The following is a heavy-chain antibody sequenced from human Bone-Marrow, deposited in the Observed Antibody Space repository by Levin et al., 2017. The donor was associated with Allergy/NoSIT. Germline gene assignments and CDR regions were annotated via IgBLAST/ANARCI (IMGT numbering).Heavy chain of an antibody. CDR1: GGSVSSGSYY. CDR3: ARGVPGGGGDLSAFDI. V-gene: IGHV4-61*01. D-gene: IGHD2-21*02. J-gene: IGHJ3*02. CDR2: IYYSGST. Sequence: SETLSLTCTVSGGSVSSGSYYWSWIRQPPGKGLEWIGYIYYSGSTNYNPSLKSRVTISVDTSKNQFSLKLSSVTAADTAVYYCARGVPGGGGDLSAFDIWGQGTMVTVSS.